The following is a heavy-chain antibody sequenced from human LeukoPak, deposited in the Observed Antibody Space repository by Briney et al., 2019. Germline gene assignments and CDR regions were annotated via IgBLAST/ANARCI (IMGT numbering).Heavy chain of an antibody. D-gene: IGHD3-10*01. V-gene: IGHV3-48*03. Sequence: GGSLRLSCAASGFTFSSYEMNWVRQAPGKGLEGVSYISSSGSSIYYADSVKGRFTISRDNAKNSLYLQMNSLRAEDTAVYYCARVGFWSGSPAFDYWGQGTLVTVSS. CDR2: ISSSGSSI. CDR1: GFTFSSYE. CDR3: ARVGFWSGSPAFDY. J-gene: IGHJ4*02.